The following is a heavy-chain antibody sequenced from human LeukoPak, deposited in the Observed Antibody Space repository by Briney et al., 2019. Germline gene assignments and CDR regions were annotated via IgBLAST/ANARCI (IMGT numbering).Heavy chain of an antibody. CDR2: IIPIFGTA. Sequence: SVKVSCKASGGTFSSYAISWVRQAPGQGLEWMGGIIPIFGTANYAQKFQGRVTITANESTSTAYMELSSLRSEDTAVYYCAGSSYCTNGVCYLDYWGQGTLVTVSS. CDR1: GGTFSSYA. CDR3: AGSSYCTNGVCYLDY. J-gene: IGHJ4*02. D-gene: IGHD2-8*01. V-gene: IGHV1-69*13.